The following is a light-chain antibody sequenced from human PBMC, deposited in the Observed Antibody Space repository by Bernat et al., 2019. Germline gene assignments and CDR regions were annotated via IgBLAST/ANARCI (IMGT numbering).Light chain of an antibody. Sequence: QSALTQPPSASGSPGQSVTISCTGTSSDVGGYDYVSWYQHHPGKAPKLIISEVTKRPSGVHDRFSGSKSGNTASLTVSGLQPGDEADYYCTSFAGRNILVFGGGTKLTVL. V-gene: IGLV2-8*01. CDR1: SSDVGGYDY. CDR2: EVT. CDR3: TSFAGRNILV. J-gene: IGLJ2*01.